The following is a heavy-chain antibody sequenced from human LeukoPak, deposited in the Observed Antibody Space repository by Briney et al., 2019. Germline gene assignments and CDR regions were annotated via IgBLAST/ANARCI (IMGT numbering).Heavy chain of an antibody. V-gene: IGHV3-23*01. CDR2: ISGDAVSK. CDR3: TKDRHSSGWPNWFDP. J-gene: IGHJ5*02. Sequence: PGGSLRLSCRGSGFTFSSYDMSWVRQAPGKGLEWVSSISGDAVSKYYAESVRGRFTISRDNSKDTLYLQMNSLRAEDTALYFCTKDRHSSGWPNWFDPWGQGPLVIVSS. D-gene: IGHD6-19*01. CDR1: GFTFSSYD.